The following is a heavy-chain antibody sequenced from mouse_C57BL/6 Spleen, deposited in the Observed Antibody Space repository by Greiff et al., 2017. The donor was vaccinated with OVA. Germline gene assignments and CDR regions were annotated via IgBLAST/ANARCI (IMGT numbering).Heavy chain of an antibody. J-gene: IGHJ2*01. Sequence: EVQLVESGGGLVKPGGSLKLSCAASGFTFSSYAMSWVRQTPEKRLEWVATISDGGSYTYYPDNVKGRFTISRDNAKNNLYLQMSHLKSEDTAMYYCARVAGLPYYFDDWGQGTTLTVSS. CDR2: ISDGGSYT. D-gene: IGHD3-1*01. CDR3: ARVAGLPYYFDD. V-gene: IGHV5-4*01. CDR1: GFTFSSYA.